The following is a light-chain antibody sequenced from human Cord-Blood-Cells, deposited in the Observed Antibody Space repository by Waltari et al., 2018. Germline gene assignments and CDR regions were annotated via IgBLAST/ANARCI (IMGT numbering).Light chain of an antibody. J-gene: IGLJ3*02. CDR3: SSYTSSSTYWV. Sequence: QSALTQPASVSGSPGQSITISCTGTSSDVGGYNYVSWYQQHPGKAPKLMIYDVSKRPSGVSNRFSGSKSGNTASLTIFGLQAEDEADYYCSSYTSSSTYWVFGGGTKLTVL. CDR1: SSDVGGYNY. V-gene: IGLV2-14*01. CDR2: DVS.